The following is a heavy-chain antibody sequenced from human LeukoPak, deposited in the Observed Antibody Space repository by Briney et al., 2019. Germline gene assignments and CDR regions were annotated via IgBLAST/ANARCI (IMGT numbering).Heavy chain of an antibody. J-gene: IGHJ4*02. Sequence: GGSLRLSCAASGFTLSDYYMSWIRQAPGKGLEWVSYISSSGSTIYYADSVKGRFTISRDNAKNSLYLQMNSLRAEDTAVYYCARVATLEPCLDYWGQGTLVTVSS. D-gene: IGHD5-24*01. CDR1: GFTLSDYY. CDR3: ARVATLEPCLDY. V-gene: IGHV3-11*01. CDR2: ISSSGSTI.